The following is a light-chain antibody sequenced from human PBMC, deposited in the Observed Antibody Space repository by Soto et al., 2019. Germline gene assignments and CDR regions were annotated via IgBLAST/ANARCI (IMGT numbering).Light chain of an antibody. CDR3: AVWDDSLNGFP. J-gene: IGLJ1*01. Sequence: QPVLTQPPSASGTPGQRVTISCSGSTSNIGRNTVNWYQQLPGTAPKLLIHSNNLRPSGVPDRFSGSKSGTSASLAISGLQSEDEADYYCAVWDDSLNGFPFGAGTKLTVL. V-gene: IGLV1-44*01. CDR1: TSNIGRNT. CDR2: SNN.